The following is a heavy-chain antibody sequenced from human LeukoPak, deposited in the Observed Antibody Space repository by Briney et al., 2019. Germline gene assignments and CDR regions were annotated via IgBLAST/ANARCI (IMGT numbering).Heavy chain of an antibody. V-gene: IGHV4-59*01. J-gene: IGHJ6*02. Sequence: NPSETLSLTCTVSGGSISYYYWSWIRQSPGKGLEWIGYIYYGGTTNYNPSLKSRVTISVDTSKNQFSLQLRSVTAADTAVYYCAREDPQTTVPEGMDVWGQGTTVTVSS. CDR3: AREDPQTTVPEGMDV. CDR2: IYYGGTT. CDR1: GGSISYYY. D-gene: IGHD4-17*01.